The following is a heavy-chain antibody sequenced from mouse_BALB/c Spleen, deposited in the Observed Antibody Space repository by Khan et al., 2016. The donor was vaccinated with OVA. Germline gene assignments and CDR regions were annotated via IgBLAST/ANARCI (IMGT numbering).Heavy chain of an antibody. J-gene: IGHJ3*01. CDR3: ARRAYYYNSEGFAY. Sequence: EVELVESGGDLVKPGGSLKLSCAASGFTFSTYGMSWVRQTPDMRLEWVATISSGGHYTYYPDSVKGRFTISRDNAKNTLYLQMSSLKSEDIAIYYCARRAYYYNSEGFAYWGQGTLVTVSA. CDR2: ISSGGHYT. CDR1: GFTFSTYG. V-gene: IGHV5-6*01. D-gene: IGHD1-1*01.